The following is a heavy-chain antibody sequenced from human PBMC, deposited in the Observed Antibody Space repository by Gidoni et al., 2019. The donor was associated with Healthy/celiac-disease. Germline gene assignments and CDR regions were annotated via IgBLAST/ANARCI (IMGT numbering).Heavy chain of an antibody. V-gene: IGHV3-74*01. D-gene: IGHD3-22*01. Sequence: EVQLVESGGGLVQPGGSLRLSCAASGFTFSSYWMHWVRQAPGKGLVWVSSINSDGSSTSYADSVKGRFTISRDNAKNTLYLQMNSLRAEDTAVYYCARSSMIPDFYGMDVWGQGTTVTVSS. J-gene: IGHJ6*02. CDR3: ARSSMIPDFYGMDV. CDR1: GFTFSSYW. CDR2: INSDGSST.